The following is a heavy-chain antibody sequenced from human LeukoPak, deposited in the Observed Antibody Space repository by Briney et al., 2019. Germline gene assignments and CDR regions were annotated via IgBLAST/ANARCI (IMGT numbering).Heavy chain of an antibody. D-gene: IGHD3-9*01. J-gene: IGHJ6*03. V-gene: IGHV3-21*01. CDR1: GFTFRSYR. CDR2: ISSSSSYI. Sequence: GGSLRLSCAASGFTFRSYRMNWVRQAPGKGLEWVSSISSSSSYIYYADSVKGRFTISRDNAKNSMYLQMNSLRAEDTAVYYCARANDNYYYYYMDVWGKGTTVTISS. CDR3: ARANDNYYYYYMDV.